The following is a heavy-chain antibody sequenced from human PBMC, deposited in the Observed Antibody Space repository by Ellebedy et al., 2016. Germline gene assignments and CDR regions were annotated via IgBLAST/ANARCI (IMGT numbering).Heavy chain of an antibody. CDR1: GYTFKNYP. V-gene: IGHV1-2*02. CDR3: ARASAPPPYYYYMDV. Sequence: ASVKVSCXTSGYTFKNYPISWVRQAPGQGLEWMGWINPHTGATNYAQNFKGRVIVTRDTSITTTYMELRRLKSDDTALYYCARASAPPPYYYYMDVWGKGTTVTVSS. J-gene: IGHJ6*03. CDR2: INPHTGAT.